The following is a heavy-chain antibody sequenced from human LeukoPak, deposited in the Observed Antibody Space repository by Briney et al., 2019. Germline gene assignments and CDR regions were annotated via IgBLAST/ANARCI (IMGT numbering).Heavy chain of an antibody. Sequence: PGGSLRLSCAASGFTFSSYGMHWVRQAPGKGLEWVAVISYDGSNKYYADSVKGRFTISRDNSKNTLYLQMNSLRAEDTAVYYCAKPQSSGYYYGHFDYWGQGTLVTVSS. J-gene: IGHJ4*02. CDR2: ISYDGSNK. CDR3: AKPQSSGYYYGHFDY. CDR1: GFTFSSYG. V-gene: IGHV3-30*18. D-gene: IGHD3-22*01.